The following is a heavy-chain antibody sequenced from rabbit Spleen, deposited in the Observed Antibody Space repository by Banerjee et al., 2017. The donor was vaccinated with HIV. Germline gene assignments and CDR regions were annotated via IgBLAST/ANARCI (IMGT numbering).Heavy chain of an antibody. V-gene: IGHV1S40*01. CDR1: GVSFSFSSY. CDR2: IDTGSSGFT. CDR3: ARDTGSSFSSYGMDL. Sequence: QSLEESGGDLVKPGASLTLTCTASGVSFSFSSYMCWVRQAPGKGLEWIACIDTGSSGFTYFASWAKGRFTISKTSSTTVTLQMTSLTAADTATYFCARDTGSSFSSYGMDLWGQGTLSPS. J-gene: IGHJ6*01. D-gene: IGHD8-1*01.